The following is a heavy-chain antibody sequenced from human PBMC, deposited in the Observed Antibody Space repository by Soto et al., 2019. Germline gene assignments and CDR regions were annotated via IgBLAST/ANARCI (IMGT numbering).Heavy chain of an antibody. CDR1: GYRFTSYW. CDR2: IFPSDSDT. CDR3: ARKDKSGYFNWFDP. Sequence: PGESLKIACRTSGYRFTSYWIAWVRQMPGKGLEWMGIIFPSDSDTRYSPSFQGQVTISADRSTSTVFLQWASLKASDTAVYFCARKDKSGYFNWFDPWGQGTLVTVSS. D-gene: IGHD3-22*01. J-gene: IGHJ5*02. V-gene: IGHV5-51*01.